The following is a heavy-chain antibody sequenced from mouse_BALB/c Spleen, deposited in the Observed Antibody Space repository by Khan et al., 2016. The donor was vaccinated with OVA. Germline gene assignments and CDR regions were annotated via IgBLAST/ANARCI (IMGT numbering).Heavy chain of an antibody. J-gene: IGHJ2*01. CDR1: GYSITSGYA. Sequence: VQLQQSGPGLVKPSQSLSLTCTVTGYSITSGYAWNWIRQFPGNKLEWMGYISYSGVTSYTPSLKSRISITRDTSKNQFFLQLNSVTTEDTASYYCARRNYYGYCFDYWGQGTTLTVSS. CDR2: ISYSGVT. D-gene: IGHD1-1*01. V-gene: IGHV3-2*02. CDR3: ARRNYYGYCFDY.